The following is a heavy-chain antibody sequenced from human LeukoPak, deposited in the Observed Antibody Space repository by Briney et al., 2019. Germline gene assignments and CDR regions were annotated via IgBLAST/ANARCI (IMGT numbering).Heavy chain of an antibody. CDR3: ARDRGGTDDFWSGYYTGYFDY. CDR1: GFTFSSYW. D-gene: IGHD3-3*01. CDR2: INQDGSEK. Sequence: GGSLRLSCAASGFTFSSYWMSWVRQAPGKGLEWVANINQDGSEKYYVDSVKGRFTISRDNGKNSLYLQMNSLRVEDTAVFYCARDRGGTDDFWSGYYTGYFDYWGQGTLVTVSS. V-gene: IGHV3-7*01. J-gene: IGHJ4*02.